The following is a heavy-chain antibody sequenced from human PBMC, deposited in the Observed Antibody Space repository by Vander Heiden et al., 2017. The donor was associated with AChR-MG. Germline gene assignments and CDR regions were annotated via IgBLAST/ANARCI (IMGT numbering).Heavy chain of an antibody. V-gene: IGHV4-59*01. D-gene: IGHD6-19*01. CDR2: IYYSGST. CDR3: ARDGFFGSGWPGFDY. J-gene: IGHJ4*02. CDR1: GGSISSYY. Sequence: QVQLQESGPGLVKPSETLSLTCTVSGGSISSYYWSWIRQPPGKGLEWIGYIYYSGSTNYNPSLKSRVTISVDTSKNQFSLKLSSVTAADTAVYYCARDGFFGSGWPGFDYWGQGTLVTVSS.